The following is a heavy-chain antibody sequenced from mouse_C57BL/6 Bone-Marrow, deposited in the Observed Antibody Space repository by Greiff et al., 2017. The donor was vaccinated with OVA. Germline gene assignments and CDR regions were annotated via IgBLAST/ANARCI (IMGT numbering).Heavy chain of an antibody. V-gene: IGHV5-6*01. CDR1: GFTFTSYG. CDR3: ARQGGYSAMDY. Sequence: EVQLLESGADLVKPGASLKLSCAASGFTFTSYGMSWVRQTPDQRLEWVATISPAGSYTYYPDSVKGRFTISRDNATNTVYLQMSSLKSEDAAVYYCARQGGYSAMDYGGRGTAATVSA. CDR2: ISPAGSYT. D-gene: IGHD1-1*02. J-gene: IGHJ4*01.